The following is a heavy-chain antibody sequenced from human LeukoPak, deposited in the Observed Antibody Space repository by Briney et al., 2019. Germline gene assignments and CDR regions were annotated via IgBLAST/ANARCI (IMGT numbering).Heavy chain of an antibody. J-gene: IGHJ6*03. Sequence: SVKVSCKASGGTFRTYSVTWVRQAPGQGLEWMGGIIPIFGTPNYAQKFQGRFKVTTDDATGTAYMELSSLMSEDTAIYYCARVDRYHFYLDVWGKGTPVTVSS. CDR3: ARVDRYHFYLDV. CDR2: IIPIFGTP. V-gene: IGHV1-69*05. CDR1: GGTFRTYS.